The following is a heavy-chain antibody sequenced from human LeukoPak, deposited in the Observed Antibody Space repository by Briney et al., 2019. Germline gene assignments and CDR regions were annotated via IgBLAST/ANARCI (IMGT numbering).Heavy chain of an antibody. J-gene: IGHJ5*02. CDR2: IYHSGNT. Sequence: PSETLSLTCAVSGGSISSSGYYWGWIRQPPGKGLEWIGSIYHSGNTYYNPSLKSQVIISVDTSKNQFSLKLISVTAADTAMYYCARGGAPYSSGWFNWFDPWGQGTLVTVSS. D-gene: IGHD6-19*01. V-gene: IGHV4-39*07. CDR1: GGSISSSGYY. CDR3: ARGGAPYSSGWFNWFDP.